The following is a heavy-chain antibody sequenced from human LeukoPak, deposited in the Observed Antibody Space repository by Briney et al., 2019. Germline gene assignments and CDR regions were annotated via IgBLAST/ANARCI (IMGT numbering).Heavy chain of an antibody. Sequence: GGSLRLSCAASGSTFSSYGMHWVRQAPGKGLEWVAFIRYDGSNKYYADSVEGRFTISRDNSKNTLYLQMNSLRAEDTAVYYCAKVDDILTGYACFDYWGQGTLVTVSS. CDR3: AKVDDILTGYACFDY. CDR1: GSTFSSYG. D-gene: IGHD3-9*01. V-gene: IGHV3-30*02. CDR2: IRYDGSNK. J-gene: IGHJ4*02.